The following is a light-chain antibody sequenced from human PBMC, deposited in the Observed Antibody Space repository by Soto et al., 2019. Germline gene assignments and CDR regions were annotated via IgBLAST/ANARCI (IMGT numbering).Light chain of an antibody. CDR1: QAIDQS. V-gene: IGKV1-27*01. Sequence: DIQVTQSPSSLSASVGDRVTITCRSSQAIDQSVAWYQQKQGQVPKLLINAASTMHSGVPSRLSSSGTATDSTVSFCGKQPEDVAAYFCQEHNGDLPVAFGPGTTVDV. CDR3: QEHNGDLPVA. J-gene: IGKJ3*01. CDR2: AAS.